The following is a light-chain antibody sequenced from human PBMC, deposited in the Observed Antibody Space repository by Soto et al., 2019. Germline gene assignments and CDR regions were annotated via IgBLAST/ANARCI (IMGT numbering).Light chain of an antibody. V-gene: IGKV3D-20*02. CDR1: QSSGSNF. Sequence: ELVLTQSPGSLSLSPGERATLSCKTSQSSGSNFVAWYQQKPGQAPRLLIYGASSRATGIPARFSGSGSGTDFTLTISSLEPEDFAVYYCQQRSNWPRTFGQGTKVDIK. J-gene: IGKJ1*01. CDR3: QQRSNWPRT. CDR2: GAS.